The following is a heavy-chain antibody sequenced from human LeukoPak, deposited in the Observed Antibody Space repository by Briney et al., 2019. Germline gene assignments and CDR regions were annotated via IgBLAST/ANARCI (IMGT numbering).Heavy chain of an antibody. CDR2: IYYSGST. CDR3: ARDRTNQYYDILTGYYDYFDY. Sequence: SQTLSLTCTVSGGSISSGDYYWSWIRQPPGKGLEWIGSIYYSGSTYYNPSLKSRVTISVDTSKNQFSLKLSSVTAADTAVYYCARDRTNQYYDILTGYYDYFDYWGQGTLVTVSS. V-gene: IGHV4-39*07. CDR1: GGSISSGDYY. J-gene: IGHJ4*02. D-gene: IGHD3-9*01.